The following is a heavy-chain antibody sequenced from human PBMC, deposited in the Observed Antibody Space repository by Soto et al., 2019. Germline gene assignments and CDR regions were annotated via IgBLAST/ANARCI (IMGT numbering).Heavy chain of an antibody. CDR2: ISSSSGTI. V-gene: IGHV3-48*01. CDR3: ARGPTCIERYCSSGSGHDY. CDR1: GFTFSNYD. D-gene: IGHD2-15*01. Sequence: EVQLVESGGDLVQPGESLRVSCAASGFTFSNYDMNWVRQAPGKGLEWVSYISSSSGTIYYADSVKGRFTTSRDNAKNSLYLQMNSLRAEDTAVYYCARGPTCIERYCSSGSGHDYWGQGTLVTVSS. J-gene: IGHJ4*02.